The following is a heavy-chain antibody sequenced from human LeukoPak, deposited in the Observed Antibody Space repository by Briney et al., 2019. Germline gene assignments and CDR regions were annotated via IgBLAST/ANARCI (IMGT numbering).Heavy chain of an antibody. D-gene: IGHD3-22*01. CDR2: IKQDGSEK. J-gene: IGHJ5*02. CDR1: GFTFSTYW. CDR3: AKDAYYYDSSGYWA. V-gene: IGHV3-7*01. Sequence: PGGSLRLSCAASGFTFSTYWMSWVRQAPGKGLEWVANIKQDGSEKYYVDSVKGRFTISRDNSKNTLYVQMNSLRAEDTAVYYCAKDAYYYDSSGYWAWGQGTLVTVSS.